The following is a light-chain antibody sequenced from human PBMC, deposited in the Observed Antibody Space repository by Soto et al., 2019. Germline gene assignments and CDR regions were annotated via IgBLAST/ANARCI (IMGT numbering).Light chain of an antibody. CDR3: QHYGTSTRT. J-gene: IGKJ1*01. V-gene: IGKV3-20*01. CDR2: GAS. CDR1: QSISSGY. Sequence: EVVLTQSPGTLSLSPGDTATLSCRATQSISSGYLAWYQQKPGQAPRLLIYGASSRATGIPDRFSGIGSGADFTLTSTGLEPEDFAVYYCQHYGTSTRTFGQGTKVDIK.